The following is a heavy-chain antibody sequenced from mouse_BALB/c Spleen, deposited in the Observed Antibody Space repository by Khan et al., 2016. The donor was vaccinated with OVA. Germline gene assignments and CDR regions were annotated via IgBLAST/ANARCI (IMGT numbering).Heavy chain of an antibody. CDR1: GFSLTSYG. V-gene: IGHV2-9*02. CDR3: ARLEDI. D-gene: IGHD1-3*01. J-gene: IGHJ2*01. Sequence: QVQLKQSGPGLVAPSQSLSITCTVSGFSLTSYGVHWVRQPPGKGLEWLGVIWAGGSTNYNSALMSRLSISKDYSKSQVFLKMNSLQTDDTAMYYCARLEDIWGQGTTLTVSS. CDR2: IWAGGST.